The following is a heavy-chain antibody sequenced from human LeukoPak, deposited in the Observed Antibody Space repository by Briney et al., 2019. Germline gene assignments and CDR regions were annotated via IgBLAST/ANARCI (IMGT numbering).Heavy chain of an antibody. CDR2: IYYRGGT. J-gene: IGHJ4*02. V-gene: IGHV4-59*08. CDR3: AKSGGYGLIDY. D-gene: IGHD1-26*01. Sequence: PSETLSLICNVSGASITDAYWSWLRQPPGKGLEWIGYIYYRGGTNYNPSLKSRVAISLDTSKNQFSLRLNSVTAADTAMYYCAKSGGYGLIDYWGQGTRVTVSS. CDR1: GASITDAY.